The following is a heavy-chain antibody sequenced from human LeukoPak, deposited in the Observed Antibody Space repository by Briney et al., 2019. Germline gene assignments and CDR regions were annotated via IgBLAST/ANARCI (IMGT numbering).Heavy chain of an antibody. CDR3: ARDRALYDFWMPGY. Sequence: ASVKVSCKASGYTFTSYGISWVRQAPGQGLEWMGWISAYSGNTNYAQKLQGRVTMTTDTSTSTAYMELRSLRSDDTAVYYCARDRALYDFWMPGYWGQGTLVTVSS. CDR1: GYTFTSYG. J-gene: IGHJ4*02. CDR2: ISAYSGNT. D-gene: IGHD3-3*01. V-gene: IGHV1-18*01.